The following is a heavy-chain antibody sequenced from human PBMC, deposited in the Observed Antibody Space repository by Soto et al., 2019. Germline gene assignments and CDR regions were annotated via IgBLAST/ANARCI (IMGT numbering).Heavy chain of an antibody. Sequence: KPGGSLRLSCAASGFTFSSYSMNWVRQAPGKGLEWVSSISSSSSYIYYADSVKGRFTISRDNAKNSLYLQMNSLRAEDTAVYYCANLPPPNYGDKPYDYWGQGTLVTVSS. D-gene: IGHD4-17*01. CDR1: GFTFSSYS. CDR3: ANLPPPNYGDKPYDY. J-gene: IGHJ4*02. V-gene: IGHV3-21*01. CDR2: ISSSSSYI.